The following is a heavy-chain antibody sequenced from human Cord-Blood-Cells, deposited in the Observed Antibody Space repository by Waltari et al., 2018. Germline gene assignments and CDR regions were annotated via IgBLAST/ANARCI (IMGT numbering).Heavy chain of an antibody. J-gene: IGHJ4*02. D-gene: IGHD4-17*01. CDR1: EFTFSSSG. CDR2: ISYDGSNK. V-gene: IGHV3-30*18. Sequence: QVQLVDSGGGVVQPGRSLRLPCAASEFTFSSSGMPWVRQAPGKGLEWVAVISYDGSNKYYADSVKGRFTISRDNSKNTLYLQMNSLRAEDTAVYYCANTTPGDYGDYTPLDYWGQGTLVTVSS. CDR3: ANTTPGDYGDYTPLDY.